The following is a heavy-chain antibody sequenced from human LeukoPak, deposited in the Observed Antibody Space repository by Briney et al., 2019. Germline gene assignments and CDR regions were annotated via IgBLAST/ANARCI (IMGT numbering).Heavy chain of an antibody. Sequence: GGSLRLSCAASGFTFSSYAMSWVRQAPGKGLEWVPAISGSGGSTYYADSVKGRFTISRDNSKNTLYLQMNSLRAEDTAVYYCANGGYYYDSSGYWYANYFDYWGQGTLVTVSS. CDR2: ISGSGGST. CDR3: ANGGYYYDSSGYWYANYFDY. J-gene: IGHJ4*02. V-gene: IGHV3-23*01. D-gene: IGHD3-22*01. CDR1: GFTFSSYA.